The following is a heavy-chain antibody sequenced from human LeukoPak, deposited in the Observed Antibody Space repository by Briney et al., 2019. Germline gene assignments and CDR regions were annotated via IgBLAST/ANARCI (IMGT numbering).Heavy chain of an antibody. D-gene: IGHD3/OR15-3a*01. CDR1: GFTFSSYW. CDR2: IKQDGSDK. V-gene: IGHV3-7*01. CDR3: ARVRTLWTYYGMDV. Sequence: GGSLRLSCAASGFTFSSYWMSWVRQAPGKGLEWVANIKQDGSDKFYVDSVKGRFTISRDNAKNSLYLQMNSLRAEDTAMYYCARVRTLWTYYGMDVWGQGTTVTVSS. J-gene: IGHJ6*02.